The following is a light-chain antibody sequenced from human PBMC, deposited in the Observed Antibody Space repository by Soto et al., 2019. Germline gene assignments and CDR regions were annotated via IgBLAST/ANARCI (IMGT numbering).Light chain of an antibody. CDR1: QSVSSSY. J-gene: IGKJ1*01. CDR3: QQYGSSRT. V-gene: IGKV3-20*01. Sequence: EILLTQSPGTLSLSPGERATLSCRASQSVSSSYLAGYQQKPGQAPSLLIYGASSRPTGIPDRLSGSGSGTDFTLTISSLEPEDFAVCYCQQYGSSRTFGQGTKV. CDR2: GAS.